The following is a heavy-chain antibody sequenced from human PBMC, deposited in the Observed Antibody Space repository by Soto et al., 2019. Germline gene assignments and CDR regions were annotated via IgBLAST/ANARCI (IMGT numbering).Heavy chain of an antibody. Sequence: SETLSLTCTVSGGSISSSSYYWGWIRQPPGKGLEWIGSIYYSGSTYYNPSLKSRVTISVDTSKNQFSLKLSSVTAADTAVYYCASQPSGRYFDWLYYNYYPMDVWVQGTTVT. J-gene: IGHJ6*02. D-gene: IGHD3-9*01. CDR1: GGSISSSSYY. CDR3: ASQPSGRYFDWLYYNYYPMDV. V-gene: IGHV4-39*01. CDR2: IYYSGST.